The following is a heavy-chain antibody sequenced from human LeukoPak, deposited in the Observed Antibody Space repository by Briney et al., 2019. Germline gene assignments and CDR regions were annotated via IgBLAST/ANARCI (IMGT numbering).Heavy chain of an antibody. CDR1: GGSFSGYY. D-gene: IGHD6-13*01. Sequence: SETLSLTCAVYGGSFSGYYWSWIRQPSGKGLEWIGEINHSGGTNYNPSLKSRVTISVDTSKNQFSLKLSSVTAADTAVYYCATRIAAAGTWYWYFDLWGRGTLVTVSS. V-gene: IGHV4-34*01. CDR3: ATRIAAAGTWYWYFDL. J-gene: IGHJ2*01. CDR2: INHSGGT.